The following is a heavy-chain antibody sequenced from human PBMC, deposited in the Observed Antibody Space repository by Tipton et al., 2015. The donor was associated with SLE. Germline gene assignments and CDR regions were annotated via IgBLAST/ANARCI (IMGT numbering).Heavy chain of an antibody. V-gene: IGHV3-30*04. CDR3: ATSLLLGIDY. CDR2: ISYDGSNK. Sequence: SLRLSCAASGFTFSSYAMHWVRQAPGKGLEWVAVISYDGSNKYYADSVKGRFTVSRDNSKNTLYLQMNSLRTEDTAVYYCATSLLLGIDYWGQGTLVTVSP. CDR1: GFTFSSYA. D-gene: IGHD7-27*01. J-gene: IGHJ4*02.